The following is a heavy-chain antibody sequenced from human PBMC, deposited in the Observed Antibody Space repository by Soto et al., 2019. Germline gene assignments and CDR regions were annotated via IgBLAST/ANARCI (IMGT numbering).Heavy chain of an antibody. D-gene: IGHD4-4*01. CDR2: VGGNGDRT. CDR1: GFTFSRFA. J-gene: IGHJ4*02. CDR3: AKDFDSNYPTPNFDH. V-gene: IGHV3-23*01. Sequence: VQLLESGGDLVQPGGSLRLSCAASGFTFSRFAMTWVRQAPGKGLEWVSVVGGNGDRTFYADSVKGRFTISRDNSKNTRYLQMSSLRAEDTAIYYCAKDFDSNYPTPNFDHWGQGTLVSVSS.